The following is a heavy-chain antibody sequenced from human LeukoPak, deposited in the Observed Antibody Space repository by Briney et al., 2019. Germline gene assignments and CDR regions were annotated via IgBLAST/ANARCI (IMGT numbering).Heavy chain of an antibody. CDR3: ARDRIASYDFWSGYYVWNY. D-gene: IGHD3-3*01. Sequence: ASVKVSCKASGYTFTGYYMHWVRQAPGQGLEWMGWINPNSGGTNYAQKFQGRVTMTRDTSISTAYMELRSLRSDDTAVYYCARDRIASYDFWSGYYVWNYWGQGTLVTVSS. CDR1: GYTFTGYY. CDR2: INPNSGGT. V-gene: IGHV1-2*02. J-gene: IGHJ4*02.